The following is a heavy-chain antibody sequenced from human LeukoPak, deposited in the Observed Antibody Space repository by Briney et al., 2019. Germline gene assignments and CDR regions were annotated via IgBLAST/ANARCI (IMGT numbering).Heavy chain of an antibody. CDR1: GGSISSGGYY. CDR3: ARAGITWFDP. Sequence: SEALSLTCTVSGGSISSGGYYWSWIRQHPGKGLEWIGYIYYSGSTYYNPSPKSRVTISVDTSKNQFSLKLSSVTAADTAVYYCARAGITWFDPWGQGTLVTVSS. V-gene: IGHV4-31*03. D-gene: IGHD6-13*01. J-gene: IGHJ5*02. CDR2: IYYSGST.